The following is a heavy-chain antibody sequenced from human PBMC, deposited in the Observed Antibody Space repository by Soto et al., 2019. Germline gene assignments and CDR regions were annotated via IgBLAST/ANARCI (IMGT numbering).Heavy chain of an antibody. Sequence: PSETLSLTCTVSGGSISSYYWSWIRQPPGKGLEWIGYIYYSGSTNYNPSLKSRVTISVDTSKNQFSLKLSSVTAADTAVYYCARLWSGYWNYLRLQYFDYWGQGTLVTVSS. CDR3: ARLWSGYWNYLRLQYFDY. CDR2: IYYSGST. J-gene: IGHJ4*02. CDR1: GGSISSYY. D-gene: IGHD3-3*01. V-gene: IGHV4-59*08.